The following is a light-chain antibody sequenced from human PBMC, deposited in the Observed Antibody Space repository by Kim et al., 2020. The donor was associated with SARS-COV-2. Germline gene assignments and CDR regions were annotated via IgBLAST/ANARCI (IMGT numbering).Light chain of an antibody. J-gene: IGKJ3*01. Sequence: EIVLTQSPATLSLSPGERATLSCRASQSVSSYLAWYQQKPGQAPRLLIYDASNRATGIPARFSGSGSGTDFTLTISSLEPEDFAVYYCQQRSTWFRVGPGTKVDIK. CDR3: QQRSTWFR. CDR1: QSVSSY. V-gene: IGKV3-11*01. CDR2: DAS.